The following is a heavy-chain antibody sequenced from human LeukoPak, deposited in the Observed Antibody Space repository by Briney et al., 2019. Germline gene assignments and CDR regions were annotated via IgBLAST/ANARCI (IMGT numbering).Heavy chain of an antibody. V-gene: IGHV4-59*01. D-gene: IGHD3-3*01. CDR1: GGSISSYY. CDR2: IYYSGST. Sequence: PSETLSLTCTVSGGSISSYYWSWIRQPPGKGLEWIGYIYYSGSTNYNPSLKSRVTISVDTSKNQFSLKLSSVTAADTAVYYYATLDTIFGVVIGWGQGTLVTVSS. J-gene: IGHJ4*02. CDR3: ATLDTIFGVVIG.